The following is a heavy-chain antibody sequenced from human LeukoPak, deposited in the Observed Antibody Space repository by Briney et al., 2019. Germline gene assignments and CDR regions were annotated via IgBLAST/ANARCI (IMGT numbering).Heavy chain of an antibody. Sequence: ASVKVSCKASGYTFTGYYMHWVRQAPGQGLEWMGGFDPEDGETIYAQKFQGRVTMTEDTSTDTAYMELSSLRSEDTAVYYCATDWGSWNYGPSWFDPWGQGTLVTVSS. CDR2: FDPEDGET. V-gene: IGHV1-24*01. J-gene: IGHJ5*02. CDR1: GYTFTGYY. D-gene: IGHD1-7*01. CDR3: ATDWGSWNYGPSWFDP.